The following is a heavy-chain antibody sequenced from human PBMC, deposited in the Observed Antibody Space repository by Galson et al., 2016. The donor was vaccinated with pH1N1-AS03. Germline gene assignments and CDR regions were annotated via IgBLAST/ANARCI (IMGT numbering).Heavy chain of an antibody. Sequence: SGAEVKKAGEPLKISCRGSGYRFRTYWIGWVRQVPGRGLECMGIVYPDDSDVIYMSSFEGQVTISADKSSGAAYLEWGSLHVSDNGMYYCARLFGKGGRIDFWGQGTLVTVSS. CDR1: GYRFRTYW. CDR3: ARLFGKGGRIDF. V-gene: IGHV5-51*01. CDR2: VYPDDSDV. J-gene: IGHJ4*02. D-gene: IGHD1-14*01.